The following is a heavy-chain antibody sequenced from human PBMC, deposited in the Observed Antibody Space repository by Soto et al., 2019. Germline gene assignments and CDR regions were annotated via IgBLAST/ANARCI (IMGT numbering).Heavy chain of an antibody. Sequence: EVQLVESGGGLVQPGGSLRLSCAASGFTFSSYWMGWVRQAPGKGLEWVANIKQDGSEKYYVDSVKGRFTISRDNGKTSLYLQMNSLRAEDAAVYYCARESGAYGGDYWGQGTLVTVSS. J-gene: IGHJ4*02. D-gene: IGHD3-10*01. CDR1: GFTFSSYW. CDR2: IKQDGSEK. V-gene: IGHV3-7*03. CDR3: ARESGAYGGDY.